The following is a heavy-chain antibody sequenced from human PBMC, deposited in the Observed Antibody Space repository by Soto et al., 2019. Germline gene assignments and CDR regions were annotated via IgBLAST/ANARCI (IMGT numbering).Heavy chain of an antibody. CDR2: IYYSGST. D-gene: IGHD1-26*01. CDR3: ATLPGSSKGYYFDY. Sequence: QVQLQESGPGLVKPSETLSLTCTVSGGSISSYYWSWIRQPPGKGLEWIGYIYYSGSTNYNPSLKSRVTISVDTSKNQFSLKLSSVTAADTAVYYCATLPGSSKGYYFDYWGQGTLVTVSS. J-gene: IGHJ4*02. CDR1: GGSISSYY. V-gene: IGHV4-59*08.